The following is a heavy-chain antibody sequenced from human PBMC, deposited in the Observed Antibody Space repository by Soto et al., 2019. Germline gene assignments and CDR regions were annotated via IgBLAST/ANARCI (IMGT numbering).Heavy chain of an antibody. CDR1: GGSLSSSSYY. CDR3: ARAMVEQWLGYYFDY. CDR2: IYYSGST. Sequence: SDTLSLTCTVSGGSLSSSSYYWGWIRQPPGKGLEWIGSIYYSGSTYYNPSLKSRVTISVDTSKNQFSLKLSSVTAADTAVYYCARAMVEQWLGYYFDYWGQGTLVTVSS. V-gene: IGHV4-39*01. J-gene: IGHJ4*02. D-gene: IGHD6-19*01.